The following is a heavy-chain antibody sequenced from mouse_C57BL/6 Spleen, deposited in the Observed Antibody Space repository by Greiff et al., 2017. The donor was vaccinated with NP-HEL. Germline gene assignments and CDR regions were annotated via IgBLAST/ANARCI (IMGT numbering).Heavy chain of an antibody. V-gene: IGHV1-15*01. Sequence: QVQLKQSGAELVRPGASVTLSCKASGYTFTDYEMHWVKQTPVHGLEWIGAIDPETGGTAYNQKFKGKAILTADKSSSTAYMELRSLTSEDSAVYYCTRFSITTVVAYYFDYWGQGTTLTVSS. CDR1: GYTFTDYE. CDR2: IDPETGGT. D-gene: IGHD1-1*01. CDR3: TRFSITTVVAYYFDY. J-gene: IGHJ2*01.